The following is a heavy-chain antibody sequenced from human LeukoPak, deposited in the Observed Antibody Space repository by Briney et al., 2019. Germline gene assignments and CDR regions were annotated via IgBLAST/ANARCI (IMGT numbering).Heavy chain of an antibody. CDR2: IYYSRST. CDR3: ARTYYYDSSGYYSRRYFDL. V-gene: IGHV4-59*01. D-gene: IGHD3-22*01. J-gene: IGHJ2*01. Sequence: SETLSLTCTVSGGSISSYYWSWIRQPPGKGLEWIGYIYYSRSTNYNPSLKSRVTISVDTSKNQFSLKLSSVTAADTAVYYCARTYYYDSSGYYSRRYFDLWGRGTLVTVSS. CDR1: GGSISSYY.